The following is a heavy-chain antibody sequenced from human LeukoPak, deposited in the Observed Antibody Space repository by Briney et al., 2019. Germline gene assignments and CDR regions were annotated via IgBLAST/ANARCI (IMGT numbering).Heavy chain of an antibody. D-gene: IGHD4-17*01. Sequence: SETLSLTCTVSGGSVSSGDYYWTWIRQPPGKGLEWIGYIYYSGSVYYNPSLRGRVTISVDTSKNQFSLKLSSVTAADTAVYYCAMTTVTQYYFDYWGQGTLVTVSS. J-gene: IGHJ4*02. CDR3: AMTTVTQYYFDY. V-gene: IGHV4-30-4*01. CDR2: IYYSGSV. CDR1: GGSVSSGDYY.